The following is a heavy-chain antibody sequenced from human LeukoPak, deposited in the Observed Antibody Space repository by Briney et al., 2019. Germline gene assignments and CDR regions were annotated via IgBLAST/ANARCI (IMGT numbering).Heavy chain of an antibody. J-gene: IGHJ4*02. D-gene: IGHD3-22*01. CDR3: AKVSGVDTMIVVGRRDYFDY. Sequence: SETLSLTCTISGGSVSDYYWSWIRQSPGKGLEWIGYIYYTGSTTYNPSLKSRVTISADTSKNQFSLKLSSVTAADTAVYYCAKVSGVDTMIVVGRRDYFDYWGQGTLVTVSS. CDR2: IYYTGST. V-gene: IGHV4-59*02. CDR1: GGSVSDYY.